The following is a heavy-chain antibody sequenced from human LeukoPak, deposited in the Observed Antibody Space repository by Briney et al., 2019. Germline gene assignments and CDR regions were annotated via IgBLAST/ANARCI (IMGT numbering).Heavy chain of an antibody. D-gene: IGHD3-22*01. CDR2: ISGSGGAQ. CDR1: GFTFSSFS. Sequence: GGSLRLSCPASGFTFSSFSMSWVRQAPGKGLEGVAAISGSGGAQYYAYSVRGRFTISRDNSKHTLYLQMNSLRAEDTAVYYCAKAGDSSGYSYHYDFWGQGTLVTVSS. V-gene: IGHV3-23*01. J-gene: IGHJ4*02. CDR3: AKAGDSSGYSYHYDF.